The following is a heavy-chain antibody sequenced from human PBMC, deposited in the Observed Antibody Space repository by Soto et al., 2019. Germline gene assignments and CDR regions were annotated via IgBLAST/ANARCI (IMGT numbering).Heavy chain of an antibody. CDR1: RLTFWSYG. Sequence: LRVFCETFRLTFWSYGKYWVRQALGKGLEWVADITHDGSNKYYADSVKGRFTISRDNAKNTLYLQMNSLRAEDTAVYYCAKDGRFSAFDIWGQGTMVTVSS. CDR2: ITHDGSNK. V-gene: IGHV3-30*18. D-gene: IGHD3-16*01. CDR3: AKDGRFSAFDI. J-gene: IGHJ3*02.